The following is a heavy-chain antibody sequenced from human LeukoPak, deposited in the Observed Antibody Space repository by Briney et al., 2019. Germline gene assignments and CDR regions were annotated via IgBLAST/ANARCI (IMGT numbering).Heavy chain of an antibody. CDR2: VSHEGSSK. D-gene: IGHD6-19*01. Sequence: PGGSLRLSCAASGYPFSGSDIHWVCQAPGKGLEWVAFVSHEGSSKFYAESVKGRFGISRDNSKSTTYLQMNGLRADDTAVYYCAKTTGGWPRFFDHWGQGTLVAVSS. V-gene: IGHV3-30*18. CDR1: GYPFSGSD. J-gene: IGHJ4*02. CDR3: AKTTGGWPRFFDH.